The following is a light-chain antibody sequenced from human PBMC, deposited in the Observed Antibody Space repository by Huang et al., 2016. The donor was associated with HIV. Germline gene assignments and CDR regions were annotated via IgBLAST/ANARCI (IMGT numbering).Light chain of an antibody. V-gene: IGKV3-11*01. CDR2: DAS. CDR3: QQRTDWLT. Sequence: EIVLTQSPATLSLSPGERAPLPCRASQSINTYLAWYQQNPGQAPRLLIFDASTRASGIPARFSGSGSGTDFTLTISSLEPEDFAVYFCQQRTDWLTFGGGTKVEIK. CDR1: QSINTY. J-gene: IGKJ4*01.